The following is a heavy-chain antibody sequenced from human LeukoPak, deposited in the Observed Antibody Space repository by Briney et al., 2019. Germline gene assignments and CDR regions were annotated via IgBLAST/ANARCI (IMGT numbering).Heavy chain of an antibody. Sequence: GGSLRLSCAASGFTFNSYAMSWVRQAPGKGLEWVSGISGSGGSTSYADSVKGRFTISRDNSKNTLYLQMNSLRAEDTAVYYCAKVYYGSGSYRLDYWGQGTLVTVSS. CDR3: AKVYYGSGSYRLDY. CDR1: GFTFNSYA. V-gene: IGHV3-23*01. J-gene: IGHJ4*02. CDR2: ISGSGGST. D-gene: IGHD3-10*01.